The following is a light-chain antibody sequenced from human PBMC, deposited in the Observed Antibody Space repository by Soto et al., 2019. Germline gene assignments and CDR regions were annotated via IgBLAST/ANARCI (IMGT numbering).Light chain of an antibody. Sequence: DVVMTQTPLSSPVTLGQSASISCRSSQSLVHRDGNTYLSWLHQRPGQPPRLLIYKISHRFSGVQYRFSGSGAGTDFTLRITRVEAEDVWVYYCMQATHSPWAFGQGTKVEI. CDR1: QSLVHRDGNTY. CDR3: MQATHSPWA. J-gene: IGKJ1*01. V-gene: IGKV2-24*01. CDR2: KIS.